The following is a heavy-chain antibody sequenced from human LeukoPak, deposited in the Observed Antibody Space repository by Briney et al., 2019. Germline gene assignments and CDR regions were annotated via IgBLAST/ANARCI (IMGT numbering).Heavy chain of an antibody. CDR1: GGTFSSYA. CDR3: AREVVTTNRNWFDP. V-gene: IGHV1-69*04. D-gene: IGHD4-11*01. J-gene: IGHJ5*02. Sequence: ASVKVSCKATGGTFSSYAISWVRQAPGQGLEWMGRIVPIFGIANYAQKFQGRVTITADKSTSTAYMELSSLRSEDTAVYYCAREVVTTNRNWFDPWGQGTLVTVSS. CDR2: IVPIFGIA.